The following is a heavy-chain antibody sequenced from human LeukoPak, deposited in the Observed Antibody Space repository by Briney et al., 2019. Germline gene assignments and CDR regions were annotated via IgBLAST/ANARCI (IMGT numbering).Heavy chain of an antibody. CDR2: MNPNSGNT. J-gene: IGHJ6*03. V-gene: IGHV1-8*01. D-gene: IGHD3-10*01. Sequence: ASVKVSCKASGYTFTSYDINWVRRATGQGLEWMGWMNPNSGNTGYAQKFQGRVTMTRNTSISTAYMELSSLRSEDTAVYYCARGFDREDYYGSDYYMDVWGKGTTVTISS. CDR1: GYTFTSYD. CDR3: ARGFDREDYYGSDYYMDV.